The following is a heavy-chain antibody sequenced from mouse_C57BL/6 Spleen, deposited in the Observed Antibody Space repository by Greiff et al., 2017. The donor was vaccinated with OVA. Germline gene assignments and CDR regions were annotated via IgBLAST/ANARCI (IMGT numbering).Heavy chain of an antibody. V-gene: IGHV1-61*01. CDR1: GYTFTSYW. D-gene: IGHD1-1*02. CDR3: ARSLWRFAY. J-gene: IGHJ3*01. Sequence: QVQLHQPGAELVRPGSSVKLSCKASGYTFTSYWMDWVKQRPGQGLEWIGNIYPSDSETHYNQKFKDKATLTVDKSSSTAYLQLSSLTSDVSAVYYCARSLWRFAYWGQGTLVTVSA. CDR2: IYPSDSET.